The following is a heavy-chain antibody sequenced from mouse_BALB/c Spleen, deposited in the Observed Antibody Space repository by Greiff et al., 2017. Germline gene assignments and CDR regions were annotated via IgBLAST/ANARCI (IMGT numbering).Heavy chain of an antibody. Sequence: QVQLKQSGAELMKPGASVKISCKATGFTFSSYWIEWVKQRPGHGLEWIGEILPGSGSTNYNEKFKGKATFTADTSSNTAYMQLSSLTSEDSAVYYCARRRYLDYWGQGTTLTVSS. V-gene: IGHV1-9*01. CDR1: GFTFSSYW. J-gene: IGHJ2*01. CDR2: ILPGSGST. CDR3: ARRRYLDY.